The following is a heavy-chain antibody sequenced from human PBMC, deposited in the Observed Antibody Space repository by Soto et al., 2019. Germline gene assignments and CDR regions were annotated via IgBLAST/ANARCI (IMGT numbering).Heavy chain of an antibody. CDR1: GDSVSSGTYY. V-gene: IGHV4-61*03. CDR3: ARVDRAMVSSIDP. D-gene: IGHD5-18*01. CDR2: IYYSGIT. J-gene: IGHJ5*02. Sequence: PSETLSLTCTFSGDSVSSGTYYRSWIRQPRGKVLEWVWYIYYSGITNYNPSLMSRVTISVDTSKNHFALNLSSTTAAGTAVYSCARVDRAMVSSIDPCGRGTMVAVCS.